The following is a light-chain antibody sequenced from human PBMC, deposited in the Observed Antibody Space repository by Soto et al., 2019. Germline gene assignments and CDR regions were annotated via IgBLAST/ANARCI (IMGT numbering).Light chain of an antibody. J-gene: IGLJ1*01. CDR3: QSYDSSLSGSGV. Sequence: QCVLKQPPSVSGAPGQGVTISCTGSSSNIGAGYDVHWYQQLPGTAPKLLIYGNSNRPSGVPDRFSGSKSGTSASLAITGLQAEDEADYYCQSYDSSLSGSGVFGTGTKVTVL. CDR1: SSNIGAGYD. CDR2: GNS. V-gene: IGLV1-40*01.